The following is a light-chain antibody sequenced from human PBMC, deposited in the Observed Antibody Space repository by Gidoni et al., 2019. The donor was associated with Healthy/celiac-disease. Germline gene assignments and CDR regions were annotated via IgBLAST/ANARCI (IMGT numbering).Light chain of an antibody. CDR2: WAS. CDR1: QCVLYSSNNKNY. V-gene: IGKV4-1*01. CDR3: QQYYSTSLT. J-gene: IGKJ4*01. Sequence: DIVMTQSPDSLAVSLGERATINCKSSQCVLYSSNNKNYLAWYQQKPGQPPKLRIYWASTREAGVPDRFSGSGSGTDFTLTISSLQAEDVAVYYCQQYYSTSLTFGGGTKVEIK.